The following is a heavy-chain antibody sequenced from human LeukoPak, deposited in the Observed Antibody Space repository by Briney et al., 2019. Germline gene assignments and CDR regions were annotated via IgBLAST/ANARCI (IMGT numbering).Heavy chain of an antibody. D-gene: IGHD2-2*01. J-gene: IGHJ4*02. CDR2: IYYSGST. CDR3: ARLHIVVVPAAIDFDY. Sequence: PSETLSLTCTVSGGSISSYYWSWIRQPPGKGLEWIGYIYYSGSTNYNPSLKSRVTISVDTSKNQFSLKLSSVTAADTAVYYCARLHIVVVPAAIDFDYWGQGTLVTVSS. V-gene: IGHV4-59*12. CDR1: GGSISSYY.